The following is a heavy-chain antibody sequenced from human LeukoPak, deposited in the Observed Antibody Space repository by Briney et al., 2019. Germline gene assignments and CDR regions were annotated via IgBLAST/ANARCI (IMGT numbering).Heavy chain of an antibody. J-gene: IGHJ4*02. CDR1: GFTFNSYT. CDR2: ISGSSSYI. CDR3: ANMEDGYAPLNY. D-gene: IGHD5-24*01. V-gene: IGHV3-21*01. Sequence: GGSLRLSCAVSGFTFNSYTMNWVRQAPGKGLEWVSSISGSSSYIYYADSVKGRFTISRDNAKNSLYLQMNSLRAEDTAVYYCANMEDGYAPLNYWGQGTLVTVSS.